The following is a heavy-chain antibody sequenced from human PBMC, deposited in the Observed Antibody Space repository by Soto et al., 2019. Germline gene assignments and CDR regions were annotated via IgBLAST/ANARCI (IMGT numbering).Heavy chain of an antibody. V-gene: IGHV3-23*01. J-gene: IGHJ4*02. Sequence: GGSLRLSCAASGFTFSSYAMSWVRQAPGKGLEWVSAISGSGGSTYYADSVKGRFTISRDNSKNTLYLQMNSLRAEDTAVYYCAKERLVCGGDRYASLDYWGQGTLVTVSS. CDR2: ISGSGGST. CDR3: AKERLVCGGDRYASLDY. CDR1: GFTFSSYA. D-gene: IGHD2-21*02.